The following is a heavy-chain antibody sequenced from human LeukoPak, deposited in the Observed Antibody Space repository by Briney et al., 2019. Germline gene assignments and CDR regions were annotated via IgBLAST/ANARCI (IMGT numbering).Heavy chain of an antibody. Sequence: SETLPLTCTVSGGPIRNYYWSWIPQPAGKGLEWIGRIYSSGTTIYNPSLKSRVTMSVDTSKNQCSLKLSSVTAADTAVDYCAGETGGDYFDYWGQGTVVTVSS. D-gene: IGHD1-26*01. V-gene: IGHV4-4*07. CDR2: IYSSGTT. CDR3: AGETGGDYFDY. CDR1: GGPIRNYY. J-gene: IGHJ4*02.